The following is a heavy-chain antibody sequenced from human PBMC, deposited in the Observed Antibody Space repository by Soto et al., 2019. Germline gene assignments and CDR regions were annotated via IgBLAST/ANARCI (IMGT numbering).Heavy chain of an antibody. CDR3: ARLATTVSTPNY. D-gene: IGHD4-17*01. J-gene: IGHJ4*02. V-gene: IGHV4-39*01. CDR2: IHYRGST. CDR1: GGSVSVDSYY. Sequence: SETLSLTCAVSGGSVSVDSYYWAWIRQPPGKGLEWIATIHYRGSTYYATSLKSRVTISIDTSKNQFSLMLASVTATDAAFYYCARLATTVSTPNYWGQGTLVTVSS.